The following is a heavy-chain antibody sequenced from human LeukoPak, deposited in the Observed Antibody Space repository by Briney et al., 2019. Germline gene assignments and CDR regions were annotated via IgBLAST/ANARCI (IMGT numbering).Heavy chain of an antibody. CDR1: GFTFSSYW. J-gene: IGHJ4*02. CDR3: ARESLRLPDY. Sequence: GGSLRLSCAASGFTFSSYWMHWVRRAPGNGLEWVSSISSSSIYIYYADSVKGRFTISRDNSKNSLYLQMNSLRAEDTAVYYCARESLRLPDYWGQGTLVTVSS. CDR2: ISSSSIYI. V-gene: IGHV3-21*01. D-gene: IGHD4-11*01.